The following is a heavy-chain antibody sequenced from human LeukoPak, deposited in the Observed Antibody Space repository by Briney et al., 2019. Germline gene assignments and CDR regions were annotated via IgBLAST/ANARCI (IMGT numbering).Heavy chain of an antibody. D-gene: IGHD2-2*02. CDR1: GGTFSSYA. Sequence: ASVKVSCKASGGTFSSYAISWVRQAPGQGLEWMGGIIPIFGTANYAQKFLGRVTITTDESTSTAYMELSSLRSEDTAVYYCARDRDQLLYHDAFDIWGQGTMVTVSS. V-gene: IGHV1-69*05. CDR3: ARDRDQLLYHDAFDI. CDR2: IIPIFGTA. J-gene: IGHJ3*02.